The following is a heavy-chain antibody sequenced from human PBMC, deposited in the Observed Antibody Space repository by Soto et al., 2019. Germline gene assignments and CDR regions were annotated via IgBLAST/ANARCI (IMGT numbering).Heavy chain of an antibody. Sequence: GGSLRLSCAASGFTFSSYSMNWVRQAPGKGLEWVSSISSSSSYIYYADSVKGRFTISRDNAKNSLYLQMNSLRAEDTAVYYCARAADGRAVAGPNWFDPWGQGTLVTVSS. CDR2: ISSSSSYI. CDR1: GFTFSSYS. D-gene: IGHD6-19*01. CDR3: ARAADGRAVAGPNWFDP. V-gene: IGHV3-21*01. J-gene: IGHJ5*02.